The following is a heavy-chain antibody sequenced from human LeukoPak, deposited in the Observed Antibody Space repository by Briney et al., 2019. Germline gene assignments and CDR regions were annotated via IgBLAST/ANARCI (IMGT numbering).Heavy chain of an antibody. CDR2: ISDHNGNP. V-gene: IGHV1-18*01. J-gene: IGHJ4*02. D-gene: IGHD3-16*01. CDR1: GYIFSNYG. Sequence: ASVKVSCKASGYIFSNYGISWARQAPGQGLEWMGWISDHNGNPIHAQKFEGRVTMTTDTSTSTAYMEVTSLTSDDTAVYYCARDSVLGAPYTDHWGQGTLVTVSS. CDR3: ARDSVLGAPYTDH.